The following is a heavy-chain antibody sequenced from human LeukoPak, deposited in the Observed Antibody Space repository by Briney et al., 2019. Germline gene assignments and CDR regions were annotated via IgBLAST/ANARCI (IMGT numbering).Heavy chain of an antibody. J-gene: IGHJ4*01. CDR1: GFNFITRA. V-gene: IGHV3-23*01. D-gene: IGHD4/OR15-4a*01. CDR2: ISGSAITT. CDR3: AKGVMTMVITYFDH. Sequence: PGGSLRLSCAASGFNFITRAMTWVRQTPGKGLEWVASISGSAITTHYAESVKGRFTISRDNSKNTLFLQMNNLRDDDTAVYYCAKGVMTMVITYFDHWGHGTLVAVSS.